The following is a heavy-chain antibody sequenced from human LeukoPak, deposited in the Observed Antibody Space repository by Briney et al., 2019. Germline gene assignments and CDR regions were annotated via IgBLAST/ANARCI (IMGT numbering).Heavy chain of an antibody. Sequence: PSETLSLTCTVSGGSISNYYWTWIRQPPGKGLEWIGYIYYNGSTNYSPSLKSRVTISVDTSKNQFSLKLSSVTAADTAVYYCARDKFPLVGATGDDGFDIWGQGTMVTVSS. CDR1: GGSISNYY. CDR3: ARDKFPLVGATGDDGFDI. CDR2: IYYNGST. V-gene: IGHV4-59*12. D-gene: IGHD1-26*01. J-gene: IGHJ3*02.